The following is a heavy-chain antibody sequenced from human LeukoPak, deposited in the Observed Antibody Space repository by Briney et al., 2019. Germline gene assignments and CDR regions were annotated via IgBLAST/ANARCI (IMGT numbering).Heavy chain of an antibody. Sequence: GGSLRLSCAASGFTFDDYAMHWVRQAPGKGLEWVSGISWNSGSIGYADSVKGRFTISRDNAKNSMYLQMNSLRAEDTALYYCAKDGRIAAAESYYYYGMDVWGQGTTVTVSS. J-gene: IGHJ6*02. CDR2: ISWNSGSI. D-gene: IGHD6-13*01. CDR1: GFTFDDYA. CDR3: AKDGRIAAAESYYYYGMDV. V-gene: IGHV3-9*01.